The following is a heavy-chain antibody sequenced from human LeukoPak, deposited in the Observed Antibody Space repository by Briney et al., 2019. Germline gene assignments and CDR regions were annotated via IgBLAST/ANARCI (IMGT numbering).Heavy chain of an antibody. D-gene: IGHD2-15*01. V-gene: IGHV3-30-3*01. J-gene: IGHJ6*02. CDR2: ISYDGSNK. CDR3: ARGYCSGGSCYDYYGMDG. Sequence: GRSLRLSCAASGYTFSSYAMRWVRDALGKGLEWVADISYDGSNKYYADSVKGRFTISRDKSQNTLYLQMNSLRAADTAVYYCARGYCSGGSCYDYYGMDGWSQGSTVTVSS. CDR1: GYTFSSYA.